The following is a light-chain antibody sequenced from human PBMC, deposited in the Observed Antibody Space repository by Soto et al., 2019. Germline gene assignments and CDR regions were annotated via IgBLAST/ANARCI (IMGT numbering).Light chain of an antibody. V-gene: IGKV4-1*01. CDR1: QSLVYSANNKNY. Sequence: DIVMTQSPDSLAVSLGERATINCKSSQSLVYSANNKNYLAWYQQKPGQPPKLLIYCASVRESVVPDRFSGSCSVTDVPLTISSLQAEDVAVYYCHQYVATFCTVGELTKVVLK. CDR3: HQYVATFCT. CDR2: CAS. J-gene: IGKJ1*01.